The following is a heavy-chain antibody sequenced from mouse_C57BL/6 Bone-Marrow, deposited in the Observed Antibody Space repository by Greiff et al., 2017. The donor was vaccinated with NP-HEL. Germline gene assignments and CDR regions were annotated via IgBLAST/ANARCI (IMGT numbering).Heavy chain of an antibody. Sequence: VQGVESGAELARPGASVKLSCKASGYTFTSYGISWVKQRTGQGLEWIGEIYPRSGNTYYNEKFKGKATLTADKSSSTAYMELRSLTSEDSAVYFCARLYYYFDYWGQGTTLTVSS. CDR3: ARLYYYFDY. V-gene: IGHV1-81*01. D-gene: IGHD1-1*01. J-gene: IGHJ2*01. CDR1: GYTFTSYG. CDR2: IYPRSGNT.